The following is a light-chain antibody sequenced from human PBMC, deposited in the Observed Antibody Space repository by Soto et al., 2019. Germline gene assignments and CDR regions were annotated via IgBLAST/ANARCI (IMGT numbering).Light chain of an antibody. CDR2: AAS. V-gene: IGKV1-9*01. Sequence: DIQLTQSPSFLSASVGDRVTITCLASQDISRDLAWYQQKAGKAPKLLIYAASTLQKGVPSRFSGSGSGTEFTLTISSLQPDDFATYYCQQLNTYPLFTFGPGTEVDI. CDR3: QQLNTYPLFT. J-gene: IGKJ3*01. CDR1: QDISRD.